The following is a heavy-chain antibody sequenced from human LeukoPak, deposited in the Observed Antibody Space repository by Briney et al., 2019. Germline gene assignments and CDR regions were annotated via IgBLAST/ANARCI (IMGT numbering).Heavy chain of an antibody. V-gene: IGHV3-53*01. CDR1: GLTVSNND. CDR3: GSSPYVWGIDH. Sequence: GGSLRLSCATSGLTVSNNDMSWVRQASGKGLEWVSIIYSGGSTYYADSVKGRFTISRDNSKNTLHLQMKSLRANDTAVYYCGSSPYVWGIDHWGQGTPVTVSS. CDR2: IYSGGST. D-gene: IGHD3-16*01. J-gene: IGHJ4*02.